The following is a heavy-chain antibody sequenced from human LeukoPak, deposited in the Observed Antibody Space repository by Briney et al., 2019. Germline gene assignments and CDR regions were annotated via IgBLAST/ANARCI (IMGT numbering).Heavy chain of an antibody. CDR2: INPKSGGT. D-gene: IGHD1/OR15-1a*01. CDR3: ARVGTTHY. Sequence: GASEKVFCKASGYTFTEYYLHWVRQAPGQGLEWMGWINPKSGGTSYAQKFQGRVTMTRDTSISTAYMGLSGLSFDDTAMYYCARVGTTHYWGQGTLVTVSS. CDR1: GYTFTEYY. V-gene: IGHV1-2*02. J-gene: IGHJ4*02.